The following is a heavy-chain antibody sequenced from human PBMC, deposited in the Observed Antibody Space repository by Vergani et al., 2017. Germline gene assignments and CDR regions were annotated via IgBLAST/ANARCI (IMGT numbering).Heavy chain of an antibody. V-gene: IGHV1-69*08. J-gene: IGHJ5*02. D-gene: IGHD3-22*01. CDR3: ARELGLGYFEGNWFDP. Sequence: QVQLVQSGAEVKKPGSSVKVSCKASGGTFSSYTISWVRQAPGQGLEWMGRIIPIFGTANYAQKFQGRVTITADESTSTAYMELSSLRSEDTAVYYCARELGLGYFEGNWFDPWGQGTLVTVSS. CDR2: IIPIFGTA. CDR1: GGTFSSYT.